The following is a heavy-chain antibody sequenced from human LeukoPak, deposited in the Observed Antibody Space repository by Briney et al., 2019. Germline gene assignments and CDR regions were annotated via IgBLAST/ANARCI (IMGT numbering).Heavy chain of an antibody. D-gene: IGHD3-22*01. CDR3: ARVGYYYDSSGFYFDN. J-gene: IGHJ4*02. V-gene: IGHV1-69*01. Sequence: SVKVSCKASGGTFSSYAISWVRQAPGQGLEWMGGIIPIFGTANYAQKFQGRVTITADESTSTAYMELSSLRSEDTAVYYCARVGYYYDSSGFYFDNWGQGTLVTVSS. CDR2: IIPIFGTA. CDR1: GGTFSSYA.